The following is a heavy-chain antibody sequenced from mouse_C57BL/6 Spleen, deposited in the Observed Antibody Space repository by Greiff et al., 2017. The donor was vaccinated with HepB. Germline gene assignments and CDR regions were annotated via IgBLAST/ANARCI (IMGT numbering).Heavy chain of an antibody. CDR1: GYSFTSYY. CDR2: IYPGSGNT. V-gene: IGHV1-66*01. CDR3: ARRGAAYFDY. Sequence: QVQLQQSGPELVKPGASVKISCKASGYSFTSYYIHWVKQRPGQGLEWIGWIYPGSGNTKYNEKFKGKATLTADTSSSTAYMQLSSLTSEDSAVYYCARRGAAYFDYWGQGTTLTVSS. J-gene: IGHJ2*01.